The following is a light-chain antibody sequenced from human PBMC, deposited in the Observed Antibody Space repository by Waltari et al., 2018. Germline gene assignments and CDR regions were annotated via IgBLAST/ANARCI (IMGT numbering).Light chain of an antibody. CDR3: QSYDSSLSGGV. J-gene: IGLJ2*01. CDR2: GNS. CDR1: SSNLGAGYA. Sequence: QSVLTQPPSVPGAPGQRVTIPCTGRSSNLGAGYAVHLYQQLPGTAPKLRIHGNSNRPSGVPDRFAGSKSGTSASLAITGLQAEDEADYYCQSYDSSLSGGVFGGGTKLTVL. V-gene: IGLV1-40*01.